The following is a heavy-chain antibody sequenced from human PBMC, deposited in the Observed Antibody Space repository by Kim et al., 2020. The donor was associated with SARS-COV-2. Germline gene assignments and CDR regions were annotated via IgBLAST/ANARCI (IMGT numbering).Heavy chain of an antibody. CDR1: GYSFTSYW. CDR3: ARPTHLYNWNPWYFDY. Sequence: GESLKISCKGSGYSFTSYWIGWVRQMPGKGLEWMGIIYPGDSDTRYSPSFQGQVTISADKSISTAYLQWSSLKASDTAMYYCARPTHLYNWNPWYFDYWGQGTLVTVSS. D-gene: IGHD1-20*01. V-gene: IGHV5-51*01. J-gene: IGHJ4*02. CDR2: IYPGDSDT.